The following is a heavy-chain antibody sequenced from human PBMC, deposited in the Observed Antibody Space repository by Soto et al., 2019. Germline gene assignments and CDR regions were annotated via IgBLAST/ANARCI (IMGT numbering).Heavy chain of an antibody. J-gene: IGHJ6*03. CDR2: IYYSGST. V-gene: IGHV4-59*08. CDR1: GGSISSYY. Sequence: PSETLSLTCTVSGGSISSYYWSWIRQPPGKGLEWIGYIYYSGSTNYNPSLKSRVTISVDTSKNQFSLKLSSVTAADTAVYYCARHGRNIVAAINYYYYYMDVWGKGTTVTVS. D-gene: IGHD5-12*01. CDR3: ARHGRNIVAAINYYYYYMDV.